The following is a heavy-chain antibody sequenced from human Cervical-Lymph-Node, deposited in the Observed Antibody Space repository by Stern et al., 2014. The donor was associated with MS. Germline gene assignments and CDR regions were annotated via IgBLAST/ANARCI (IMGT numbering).Heavy chain of an antibody. Sequence: EVPLVESGGEMKKPGESLQISCQGSGYRFTNYWIGWVRQMPGKGLEWMGIIYQCDSDARYSRSFRAQVTISADKSINTASLKGTSLRASDTAIYYCARLVAPGGDAFDIWGQGTWVIVSS. CDR3: ARLVAPGGDAFDI. J-gene: IGHJ3*02. D-gene: IGHD3-16*02. CDR2: IYQCDSDA. CDR1: GYRFTNYW. V-gene: IGHV5-51*01.